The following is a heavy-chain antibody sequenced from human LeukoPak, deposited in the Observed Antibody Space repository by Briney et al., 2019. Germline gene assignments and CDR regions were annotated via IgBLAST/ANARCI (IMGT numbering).Heavy chain of an antibody. V-gene: IGHV1-2*02. D-gene: IGHD6-6*01. CDR1: GYTFTGYY. CDR3: ARDQGSSDLSGYYYYMDV. J-gene: IGHJ6*03. CDR2: INPNSGGA. Sequence: ASVKVSCKASGYTFTGYYMHWVRQAPGQGLEWMGWINPNSGGANYAQKFRGRVTMTRDTSISTAYMELSRLRSDDTAVYYCARDQGSSDLSGYYYYMDVWGKGTTVTVSS.